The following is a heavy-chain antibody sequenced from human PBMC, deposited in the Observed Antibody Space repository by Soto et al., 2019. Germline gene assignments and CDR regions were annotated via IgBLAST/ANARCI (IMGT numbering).Heavy chain of an antibody. D-gene: IGHD2-15*01. J-gene: IGHJ5*02. CDR3: ARRPASRREGRYCSGGSRSLGGVTWFDP. Sequence: PGESLKISCKGSGYSFTSYWISWVRQMPGKGLEWMGRIDPSDSYTNYSPSFQGHVTISADKSISTAYLQWSSLKASDTAMYYCARRPASRREGRYCSGGSRSLGGVTWFDPWGQGTLGTVSA. CDR1: GYSFTSYW. V-gene: IGHV5-10-1*01. CDR2: IDPSDSYT.